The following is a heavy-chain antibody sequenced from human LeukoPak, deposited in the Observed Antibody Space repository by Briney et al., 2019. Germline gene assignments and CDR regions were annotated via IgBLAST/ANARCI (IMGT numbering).Heavy chain of an antibody. V-gene: IGHV1-18*01. D-gene: IGHD3-10*01. J-gene: IGHJ3*01. CDR3: ARQSGPGSAFDL. Sequence: GASVKVSCKGSGYTFNDYGVSWVRQAPGQGLEWMGWISTYNDDVDYAQKVQGRVTMTTDTSTSTAYMELRSLRSDDTAVYYCARQSGPGSAFDLWGQGTMVAVSS. CDR2: ISTYNDDV. CDR1: GYTFNDYG.